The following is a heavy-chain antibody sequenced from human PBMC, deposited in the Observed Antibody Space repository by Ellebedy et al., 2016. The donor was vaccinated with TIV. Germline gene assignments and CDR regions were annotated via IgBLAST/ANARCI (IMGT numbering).Heavy chain of an antibody. V-gene: IGHV1-18*01. CDR3: ARNPTDYYDSSAPYYYFDY. CDR2: ISAYNGNT. CDR1: GGTFSSYA. Sequence: ASVKVSCKASGGTFSSYAISWVRQAPGQGLEWMGWISAYNGNTNYAQKLQGRVTMTTDTSTSTAYMELSSLRSEDTAVYYCARNPTDYYDSSAPYYYFDYWGQGTLVTVSS. D-gene: IGHD3-22*01. J-gene: IGHJ4*02.